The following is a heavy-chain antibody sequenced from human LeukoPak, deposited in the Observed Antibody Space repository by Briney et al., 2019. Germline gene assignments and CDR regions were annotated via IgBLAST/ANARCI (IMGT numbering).Heavy chain of an antibody. D-gene: IGHD2-21*02. V-gene: IGHV1-3*04. J-gene: IGHJ4*02. CDR1: GYTFTSYA. CDR2: INTGNGNT. CDR3: ARNTETAIPLPYYFDY. Sequence: ASVKVSCKASGYTFTSYAIHWVRQAPGQRLECMGWINTGNGNTKYSQKFQGRVTITRDTAASTAYMDLSSLRSEDTAVYYCARNTETAIPLPYYFDYWGQGTLVTVSS.